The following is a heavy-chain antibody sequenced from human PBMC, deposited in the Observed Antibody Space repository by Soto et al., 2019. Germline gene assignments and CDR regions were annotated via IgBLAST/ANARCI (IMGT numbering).Heavy chain of an antibody. J-gene: IGHJ6*02. CDR2: ISAYNVNT. CDR3: ARDYYGXXSYYLYYYYYGMDV. V-gene: IGHV1-18*04. Sequence: VKVSCKASGYTFTSYGISWVRQAPGQGLEWMGWISAYNVNTNYAQKLQGRVTMTTDTSTSTAYMELRSLRSDDTAVYYCARDYYGXXSYYLYYYYYGMDVWGQGITVTV. CDR1: GYTFTSYG. D-gene: IGHD3-10*01.